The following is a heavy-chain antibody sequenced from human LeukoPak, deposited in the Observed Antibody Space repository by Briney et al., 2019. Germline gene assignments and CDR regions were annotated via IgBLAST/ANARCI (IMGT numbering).Heavy chain of an antibody. CDR2: INHNGST. CDR1: GGSFSGYY. J-gene: IGHJ5*02. V-gene: IGHV4-34*01. D-gene: IGHD4-11*01. Sequence: SETLSLNCVVYGGSFSGYYWTWIRQPPGKGLEWIGEINHNGSTNYNPSLKSRVTMSVDTSKNQFSLRLTSVTAADTAVYFCARERDTPGINYLAPWGQGTLVTVSS. CDR3: ARERDTPGINYLAP.